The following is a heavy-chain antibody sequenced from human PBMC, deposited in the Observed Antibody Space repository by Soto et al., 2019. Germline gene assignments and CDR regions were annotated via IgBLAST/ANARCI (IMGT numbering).Heavy chain of an antibody. D-gene: IGHD4-17*01. CDR3: ARRFPNDDYGDYFDY. J-gene: IGHJ4*02. Sequence: SETLSLTCTVSGGSISSSSYYWGWIRQPPGKGLERIGSIYYSGSTYYNPSLKSRFTISVDTAKNQFSLKLSSVTAADTAVYYCARRFPNDDYGDYFDYWGQGTLVTVSS. CDR1: GGSISSSSYY. V-gene: IGHV4-39*01. CDR2: IYYSGST.